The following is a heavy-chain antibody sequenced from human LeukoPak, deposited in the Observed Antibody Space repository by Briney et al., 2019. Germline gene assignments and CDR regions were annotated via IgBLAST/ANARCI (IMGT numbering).Heavy chain of an antibody. CDR3: AREVAAAGTAFDY. CDR1: GFTFSAYA. J-gene: IGHJ4*02. D-gene: IGHD6-13*01. V-gene: IGHV3-30-3*01. CDR2: ISYDGGNK. Sequence: PGRSLRLSCAASGFTFSAYAMHWVRQAPGKGLEWVAVISYDGGNKYYADSVKGRFTISRDNSKNTVYLQMNSLRAEDTAVYYCAREVAAAGTAFDYWGQGTLVTVSS.